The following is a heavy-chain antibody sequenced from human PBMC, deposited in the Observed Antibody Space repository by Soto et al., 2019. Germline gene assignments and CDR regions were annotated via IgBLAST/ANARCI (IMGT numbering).Heavy chain of an antibody. CDR1: GFTFSSYA. Sequence: EGSLRLSCAASGFTFSSYAMTWVRQAPGTGLEWVSTIWTTNGDTNYPASVKGRFTISIDNSKNTVSLQMNSLGAEDTAFYFCAKGTGTYCGDDCYPRVFGXWGQGILVTASX. J-gene: IGHJ4*02. CDR3: AKGTGTYCGDDCYPRVFGX. D-gene: IGHD2-21*02. CDR2: IWTTNGDT. V-gene: IGHV3-23*01.